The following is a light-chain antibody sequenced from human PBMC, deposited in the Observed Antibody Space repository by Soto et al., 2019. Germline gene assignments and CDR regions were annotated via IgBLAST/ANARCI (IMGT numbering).Light chain of an antibody. Sequence: QSVLTQPPSASGSPGQSVTISCTGTSSDVGDYNYVSWYQQHPGKAPKLMIYEVNKRPSGVPDRFSGSKAGNTASLTAFGLQAEYDADYYCSSYAGSDVFVFGSGTKVTVL. CDR1: SSDVGDYNY. V-gene: IGLV2-8*01. CDR2: EVN. CDR3: SSYAGSDVFV. J-gene: IGLJ1*01.